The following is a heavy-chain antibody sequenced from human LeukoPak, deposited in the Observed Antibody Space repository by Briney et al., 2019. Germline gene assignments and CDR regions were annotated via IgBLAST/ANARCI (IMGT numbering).Heavy chain of an antibody. V-gene: IGHV5-51*01. CDR2: IYPGDSHT. CDR3: TRSPDIDILTGYSRYYFDY. D-gene: IGHD3-9*01. J-gene: IGHJ4*02. CDR1: GYSLTSYW. Sequence: RSGESLKISCKGAGYSLTSYWIGWVRQMPGKGLEWMGVIYPGDSHTRYSPSFQGQGTISADKSISTAYLQWNSLKASDTAIYYCTRSPDIDILTGYSRYYFDYWGQGTLVTVSS.